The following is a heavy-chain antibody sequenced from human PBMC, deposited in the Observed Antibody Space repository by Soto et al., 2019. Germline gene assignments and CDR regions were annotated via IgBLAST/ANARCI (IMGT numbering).Heavy chain of an antibody. V-gene: IGHV4-59*01. J-gene: IGHJ5*02. Sequence: SETMSLTCTVSDGSISNFYWSWIRQPPGKGLEWIGYIYYSGSTNYNPSLKSRVTISVDTSKNQFSLKLSSVTAADTAVYYCARFYPYYDLWSGRPHPSDWFDPWGQGTLVTVSS. CDR2: IYYSGST. CDR1: DGSISNFY. D-gene: IGHD3-3*01. CDR3: ARFYPYYDLWSGRPHPSDWFDP.